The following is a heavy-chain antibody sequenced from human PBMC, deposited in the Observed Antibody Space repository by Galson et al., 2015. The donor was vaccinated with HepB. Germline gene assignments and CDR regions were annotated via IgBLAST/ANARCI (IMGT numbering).Heavy chain of an antibody. Sequence: SLRLSCAASGFTFSTYAMHWVRQAPGKGLEWVAVISNDGTNQFYGDSAQGRFTISRDNSRNTLYLQMNSLKSGDTAVYYCARGIPRTTDYISKHYYYGMDVWGQGTTVTASS. J-gene: IGHJ6*02. CDR3: ARGIPRTTDYISKHYYYGMDV. D-gene: IGHD4/OR15-4a*01. V-gene: IGHV3-30*04. CDR2: ISNDGTNQ. CDR1: GFTFSTYA.